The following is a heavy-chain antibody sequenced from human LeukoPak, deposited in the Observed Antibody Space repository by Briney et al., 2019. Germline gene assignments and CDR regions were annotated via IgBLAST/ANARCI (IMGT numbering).Heavy chain of an antibody. D-gene: IGHD2-21*02. V-gene: IGHV4-39*07. J-gene: IGHJ6*03. CDR1: GGSISSSGYY. CDR2: IYYTERI. Sequence: KYSETLSLTCTVSGGSISSSGYYWGWIRQPPGKGLEWIGSIYYTERIYYNPSLKSRVTISEDTSKNQFSLKLSSVTAADTAVYYCARVPAIGRYYYYYMDVWGKGTTVTVSS. CDR3: ARVPAIGRYYYYYMDV.